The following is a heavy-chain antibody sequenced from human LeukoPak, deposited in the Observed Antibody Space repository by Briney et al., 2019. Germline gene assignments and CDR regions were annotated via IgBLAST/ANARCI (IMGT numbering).Heavy chain of an antibody. CDR2: IYSGGDP. CDR3: ARDRTGHRWFDS. Sequence: PRGSLRLSCAASGFSVSSNYMSWVRQAPGKGLEWVSVIYSGGDPYYGDSVKGRFTISRDNSKNTLYLQMNSLRAEDTAVYYCARDRTGHRWFDSWGQGTLVTVSS. V-gene: IGHV3-53*01. D-gene: IGHD2-8*02. CDR1: GFSVSSNY. J-gene: IGHJ5*01.